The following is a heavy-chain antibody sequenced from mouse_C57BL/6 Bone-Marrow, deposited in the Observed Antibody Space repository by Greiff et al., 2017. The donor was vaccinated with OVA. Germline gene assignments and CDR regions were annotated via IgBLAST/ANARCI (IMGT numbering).Heavy chain of an antibody. J-gene: IGHJ4*01. CDR2: IDPENGGT. CDR3: VRGYSNDYAMDY. Sequence: QVQLQQSGAELVRPGASVTLSCKASGYTFTDYEMHWVKQTPVHGLEWIGAIDPENGGTAYNQKFKGKATLTADKSSSTAYMELRSLTSEDSAVDYCVRGYSNDYAMDYWGQGTAVTVSS. V-gene: IGHV1-15*01. D-gene: IGHD2-5*01. CDR1: GYTFTDYE.